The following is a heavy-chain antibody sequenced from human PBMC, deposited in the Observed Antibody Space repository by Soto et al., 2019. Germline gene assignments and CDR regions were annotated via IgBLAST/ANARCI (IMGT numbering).Heavy chain of an antibody. Sequence: EVQLVESGGDLAQPGGSLRLSCAASGFTFSNNGMNWVRQAPGKGLEWVSFITNEGSTTYYADSVRGRFTISRDQAKNSLYLQMNSLRDEDTAVYYCARDWGVYDSETRRYIPHLDSWGRGTLVTVSS. J-gene: IGHJ4*02. CDR3: ARDWGVYDSETRRYIPHLDS. V-gene: IGHV3-48*02. D-gene: IGHD3-10*01. CDR2: ITNEGSTT. CDR1: GFTFSNNG.